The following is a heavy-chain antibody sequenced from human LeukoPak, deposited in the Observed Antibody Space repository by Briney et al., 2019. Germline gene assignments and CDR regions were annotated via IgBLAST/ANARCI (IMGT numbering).Heavy chain of an antibody. CDR1: GFTFSDYS. J-gene: IGHJ4*02. D-gene: IGHD6-19*01. V-gene: IGHV3-21*01. CDR3: AKDARRTFGLSSGLYRGSYYFDY. Sequence: GGSLRLSCAASGFTFSDYSMNWVRQAPGEGLEWVSSISSRSIYIHYADSVKGRFTISRDNSKNTLFLQVNSLRAEDTAVYYCAKDARRTFGLSSGLYRGSYYFDYWGQGTLVTVSS. CDR2: ISSRSIYI.